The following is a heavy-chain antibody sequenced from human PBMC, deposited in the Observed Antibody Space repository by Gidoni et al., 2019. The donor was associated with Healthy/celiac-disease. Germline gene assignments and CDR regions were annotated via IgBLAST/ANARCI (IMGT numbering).Heavy chain of an antibody. D-gene: IGHD5-12*01. CDR2: INPNSGGT. J-gene: IGHJ4*02. CDR1: GYTFTGYY. Sequence: QVQLVQSGAEVKKPGASVKVSCKASGYTFTGYYMHWVRQAPGQGLEWMGWINPNSGGTNYAQKFQGRVTMTRDTSISTAYMELSRLRSDDTAVYYCARDWGWLQLREHFDYWGQGTLVTVSS. V-gene: IGHV1-2*02. CDR3: ARDWGWLQLREHFDY.